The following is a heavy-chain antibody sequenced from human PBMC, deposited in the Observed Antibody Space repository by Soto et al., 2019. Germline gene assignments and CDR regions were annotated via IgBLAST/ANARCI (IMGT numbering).Heavy chain of an antibody. V-gene: IGHV1-2*02. Sequence: ASVKVSCKASGYTFTGYYIHWVRQAPGRGLEWMGWINPNSGDTNYAQKFQGRVTMTRDTSIRTAYMELSRVRSDDTAVYYCVRALATDYWGQGTLVTVSS. J-gene: IGHJ4*02. CDR3: VRALATDY. CDR2: INPNSGDT. CDR1: GYTFTGYY.